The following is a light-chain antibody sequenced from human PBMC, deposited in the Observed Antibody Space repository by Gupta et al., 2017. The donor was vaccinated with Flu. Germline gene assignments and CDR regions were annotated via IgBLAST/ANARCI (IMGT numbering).Light chain of an antibody. CDR3: GTWDTSLSAWV. J-gene: IGLJ3*02. CDR1: SSNIGNKF. Sequence: SSSNIGNKFVSWYQQVPGTAPKLLIYEKNKRPSGIPDRFSGSKSGTSATLGITGLQTGDEADYYCGTWDTSLSAWVFGGGTKLTVL. CDR2: EKN. V-gene: IGLV1-51*02.